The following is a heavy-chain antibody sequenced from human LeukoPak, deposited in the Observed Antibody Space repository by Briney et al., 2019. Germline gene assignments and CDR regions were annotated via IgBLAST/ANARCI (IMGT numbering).Heavy chain of an antibody. Sequence: GGSLRLSCAASGFTFDDYAMHWVRQAPGKGLEWVSLISGDGGSTYYADSVKGRFTISRDNSKNSLYLQMKSLRTEDTALYYCAKVDSGSYFLGVDYWGQGTLVTVSS. J-gene: IGHJ4*02. CDR3: AKVDSGSYFLGVDY. CDR2: ISGDGGST. CDR1: GFTFDDYA. D-gene: IGHD1-26*01. V-gene: IGHV3-43*02.